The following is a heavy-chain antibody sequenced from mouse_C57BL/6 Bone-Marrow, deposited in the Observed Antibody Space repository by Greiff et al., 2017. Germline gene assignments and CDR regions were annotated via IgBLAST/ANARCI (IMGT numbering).Heavy chain of an antibody. CDR2: LNPSSGYT. D-gene: IGHD1-1*01. CDR1: GYTFTSYT. J-gene: IGHJ2*01. CDR3: TRRYYGSSIDY. V-gene: IGHV1-4*01. Sequence: VQLQQSGAELARPGASVKMSCKASGYTFTSYTMHWVKQRPGQGLEWIGYLNPSSGYTKYNQKFKDKATLTADKSSSTAYMQLSSLTSEDSAVYYCTRRYYGSSIDYWGQGTTLTVSS.